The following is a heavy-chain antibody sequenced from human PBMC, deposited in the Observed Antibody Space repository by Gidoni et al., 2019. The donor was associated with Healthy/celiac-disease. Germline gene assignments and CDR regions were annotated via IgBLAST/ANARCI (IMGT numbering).Heavy chain of an antibody. D-gene: IGHD3-22*01. CDR2: IWSDVSNN. V-gene: IGHV3-33*01. CDR3: ASDFHDSSGYTN. J-gene: IGHJ4*02. CDR1: GVTFSSYV. Sequence: QVQPVEAGEGVVEPGRSLRLTGAASGVTFSSYVLHWVRQSPGKGLDGVAFIWSDVSNNYYADSVKGRFTISRDNSKNTLYLQMNSLRAEDTAVSYCASDFHDSSGYTNLGQGTLVPVSS.